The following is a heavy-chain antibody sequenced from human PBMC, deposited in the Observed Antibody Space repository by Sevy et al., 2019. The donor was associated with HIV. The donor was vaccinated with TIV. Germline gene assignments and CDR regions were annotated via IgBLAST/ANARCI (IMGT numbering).Heavy chain of an antibody. CDR1: GFSLSTAGVG. V-gene: IGHV2-5*02. CDR3: VRSRIRGNGMDV. Sequence: SGPTLVKPTQTLTLTCTFSGFSLSTAGVGVGWIRQPPGKALECLAVIYWDEDARYMTSLRSRLTINKDSSKNQVVLTMTNMDPVDTATSYAVRSRIRGNGMDVWGQGTTVTVSS. CDR2: IYWDEDA. J-gene: IGHJ6*02.